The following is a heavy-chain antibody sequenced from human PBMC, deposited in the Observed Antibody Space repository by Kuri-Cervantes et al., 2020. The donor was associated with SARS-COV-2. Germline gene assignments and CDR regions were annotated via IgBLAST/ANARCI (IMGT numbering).Heavy chain of an antibody. J-gene: IGHJ6*03. CDR2: IYSGGST. CDR3: RDEVVPAARGYYYYYMDV. Sequence: GESLKISCAASGFTVSSNYMSWVRQAPGKGLEWVSVIYSGGSTYYADSVKGRFTIPRDNSKNTLYLQMNSLRAEDTAVYYCRDEVVPAARGYYYYYMDVWGKGTTVTVSS. V-gene: IGHV3-53*01. D-gene: IGHD2-2*01. CDR1: GFTVSSNY.